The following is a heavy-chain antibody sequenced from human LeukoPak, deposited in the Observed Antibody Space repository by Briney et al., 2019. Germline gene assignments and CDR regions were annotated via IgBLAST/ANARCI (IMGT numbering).Heavy chain of an antibody. Sequence: GGSLRLSCVASGFTFTDYYMSWIRQAPGKGLEWVSYISGSGGDEQYADSVKGRFTISRDNAKNSLYLQMNSLRAEDTAVYYCARERGYCTNGVCRHDAFDIWGQGTMVTVSS. CDR1: GFTFTDYY. D-gene: IGHD2-8*01. V-gene: IGHV3-11*06. J-gene: IGHJ3*02. CDR2: ISGSGGDE. CDR3: ARERGYCTNGVCRHDAFDI.